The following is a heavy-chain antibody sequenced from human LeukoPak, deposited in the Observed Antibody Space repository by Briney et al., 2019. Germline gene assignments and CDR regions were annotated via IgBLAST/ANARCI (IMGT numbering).Heavy chain of an antibody. J-gene: IGHJ3*02. CDR3: ASLLRWLQGFDI. CDR1: GGSFSGYY. D-gene: IGHD5-24*01. V-gene: IGHV4-34*01. CDR2: INHSGST. Sequence: SETLSLTCAVYGGSFSGYYWSWIRQPPGKGLEWIGEINHSGSTNYYPSLMSRVTISIDTSKNQFSLKLISVTAADTAVYYCASLLRWLQGFDIWGQGTMVTVSS.